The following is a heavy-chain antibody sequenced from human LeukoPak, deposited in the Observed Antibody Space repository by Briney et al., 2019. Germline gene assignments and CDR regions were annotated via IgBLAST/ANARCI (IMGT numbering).Heavy chain of an antibody. CDR1: GGSISSGSYY. J-gene: IGHJ4*02. CDR3: ARRAYSAAYWKHFDY. Sequence: PSETLSLTCTVSGGSISSGSYYWSWIRQPAGGGLEWIGRISTIGITNYNPSLISRVTISIDTSKNQFSLKLNSVTAADTAVYFCARRAYSAAYWKHFDYWGQGTLVTVSS. D-gene: IGHD1-1*01. V-gene: IGHV4-61*02. CDR2: ISTIGIT.